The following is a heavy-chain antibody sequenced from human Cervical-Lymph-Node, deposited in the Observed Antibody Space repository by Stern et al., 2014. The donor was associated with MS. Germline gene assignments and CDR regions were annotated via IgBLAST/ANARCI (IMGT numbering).Heavy chain of an antibody. Sequence: VQLVESGAEVKKPGASVKVSCQASGYTFTSSGISWVRQAPGQGLECMGWNSAYNGNTNYAQKRQGRVTMTTDTATSTAYMELRSLRSDDTAVYYCARGLLGSENAFDIWGQGTMVTVSS. CDR3: ARGLLGSENAFDI. D-gene: IGHD2-15*01. J-gene: IGHJ3*02. CDR2: NSAYNGNT. CDR1: GYTFTSSG. V-gene: IGHV1-18*01.